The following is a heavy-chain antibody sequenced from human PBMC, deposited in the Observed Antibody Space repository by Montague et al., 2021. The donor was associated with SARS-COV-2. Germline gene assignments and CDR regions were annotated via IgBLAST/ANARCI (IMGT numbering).Heavy chain of an antibody. J-gene: IGHJ3*02. CDR2: ISTSAYTT. CDR1: GFTFSYYD. Sequence: SLRLSCAASGFTFSYYDMNWVRQAPGKGPEWISYISTSAYTTSYAGSVKGRFTISRDNGKNSLYLQMNNLRVEDTAVYYCTRDYRSVVGDGLDIWGQGTKVTVSS. V-gene: IGHV3-48*03. CDR3: TRDYRSVVGDGLDI. D-gene: IGHD3-16*02.